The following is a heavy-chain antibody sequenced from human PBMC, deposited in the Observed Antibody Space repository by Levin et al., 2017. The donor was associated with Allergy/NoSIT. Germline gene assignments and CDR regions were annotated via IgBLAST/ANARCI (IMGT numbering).Heavy chain of an antibody. J-gene: IGHJ4*02. CDR1: GFTLGDYS. Sequence: GGSLRLSCTASGFTLGDYSMNWFRQAPGKGLEWVAFITSKAFGGTSEYAAAVQGRHTISRDDPKSIAYLQLKSMKTADTAVDYCARSSGLFNDYWGQGTLVTVSS. V-gene: IGHV3-49*03. D-gene: IGHD3-10*01. CDR3: ARSSGLFNDY. CDR2: ITSKAFGGTS.